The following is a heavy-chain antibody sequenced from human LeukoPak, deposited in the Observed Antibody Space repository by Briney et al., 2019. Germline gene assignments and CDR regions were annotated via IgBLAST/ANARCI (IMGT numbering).Heavy chain of an antibody. V-gene: IGHV4-61*02. CDR3: ARDETVSDWFDP. CDR1: GGSISSSSYY. J-gene: IGHJ5*02. CDR2: IYTSGST. D-gene: IGHD1-1*01. Sequence: SETLSLTCTVSGGSISSSSYYWSWLRQPAGKGLEWIGRIYTSGSTNYNPSLKSRVTMSVDTSKNQFSLKLSSVTAADTAVYYCARDETVSDWFDPWGQGTLVTVSS.